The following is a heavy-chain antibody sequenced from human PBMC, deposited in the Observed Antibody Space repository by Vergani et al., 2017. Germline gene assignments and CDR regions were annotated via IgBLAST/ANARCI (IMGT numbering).Heavy chain of an antibody. V-gene: IGHV3-33*01. J-gene: IGHJ4*02. CDR3: ARGISPITIFGVALYYFDY. Sequence: QVQLVESGGGVVQPGRSLRLSCAASGFTFSSYGMHWVRQAPGKGLEWVAVIWYDGSNKYYADSVKGRFTISRDNSKNTLYLQMNSLRAEDTAVYYCARGISPITIFGVALYYFDYWGQGTLVTVSS. CDR2: IWYDGSNK. D-gene: IGHD3-3*01. CDR1: GFTFSSYG.